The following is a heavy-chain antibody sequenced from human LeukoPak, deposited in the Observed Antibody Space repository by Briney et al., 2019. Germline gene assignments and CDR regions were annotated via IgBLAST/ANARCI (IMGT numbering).Heavy chain of an antibody. J-gene: IGHJ4*02. V-gene: IGHV4-4*02. Sequence: NPSETLSLTCAVSGGSISSSNWWSWVRQPPGKGLEWIGEINHSGSTNYNPSLKSRVTISVDTSKNQFSLKLSSVTAADTAVYYCARDKYPINTPIDYWGQGTLVTVSS. CDR2: INHSGST. CDR1: GGSISSSNW. D-gene: IGHD1-14*01. CDR3: ARDKYPINTPIDY.